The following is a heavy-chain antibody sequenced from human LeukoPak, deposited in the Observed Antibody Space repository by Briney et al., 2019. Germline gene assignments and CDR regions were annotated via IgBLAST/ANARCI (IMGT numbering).Heavy chain of an antibody. D-gene: IGHD6-13*01. J-gene: IGHJ5*02. Sequence: GGSLRLSCAASGFTVSSNHMSWVRQAPGKGLEWVSVIYSGGSTYYADSVKGRFTISRDNSKNTLYLQMNSLRAEDTAVYYCAKGTIRDSSRGDWFDPWGQGTLVTVSS. CDR3: AKGTIRDSSRGDWFDP. CDR2: IYSGGST. CDR1: GFTVSSNH. V-gene: IGHV3-66*01.